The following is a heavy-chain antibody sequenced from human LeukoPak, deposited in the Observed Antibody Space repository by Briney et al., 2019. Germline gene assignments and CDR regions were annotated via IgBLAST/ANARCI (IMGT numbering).Heavy chain of an antibody. CDR1: GYTFTGYY. J-gene: IGHJ4*02. D-gene: IGHD3-10*01. V-gene: IGHV1-2*02. Sequence: GASVKVSCKASGYTFTGYYMHWVRQAPGQGLEWMGWINPNSGGTNYAQKLQGRVTMTRDTSISTAYMELSRLRSDDTAVYYCARVRWFGESYYFDYWGQGTLVTVSS. CDR2: INPNSGGT. CDR3: ARVRWFGESYYFDY.